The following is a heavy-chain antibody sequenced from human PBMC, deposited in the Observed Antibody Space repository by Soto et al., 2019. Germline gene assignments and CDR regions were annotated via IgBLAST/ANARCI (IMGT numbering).Heavy chain of an antibody. V-gene: IGHV1-2*02. CDR1: GYTFTDLY. CDR2: IDPNSGGS. CDR3: ARDNSGPLDF. D-gene: IGHD2-8*02. Sequence: ASVKISCKPSGYTFTDLYIHWVRQAPGLGLEWMGWIDPNSGGSRKTQKFQGSLTMTRDTSTSTVYMELSSLRSDDTAVYYCARDNSGPLDFWGQGTQVTVSS. J-gene: IGHJ4*02.